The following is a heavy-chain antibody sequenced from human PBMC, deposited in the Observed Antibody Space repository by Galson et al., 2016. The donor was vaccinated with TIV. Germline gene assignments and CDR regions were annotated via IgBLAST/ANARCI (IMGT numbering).Heavy chain of an antibody. CDR3: AKGGYTSSSEAHAFHI. CDR1: GFTFSSHA. CDR2: ISGSGGVT. J-gene: IGHJ3*02. Sequence: SLRLSCAASGFTFSSHAMSWVRQAPGKGLEWVSAISGSGGVTHYADSVKGRFTISRDNSKNTLHLQMNSLRAEATAVYYCAKGGYTSSSEAHAFHIWGQGPMVTVSS. D-gene: IGHD6-25*01. V-gene: IGHV3-23*01.